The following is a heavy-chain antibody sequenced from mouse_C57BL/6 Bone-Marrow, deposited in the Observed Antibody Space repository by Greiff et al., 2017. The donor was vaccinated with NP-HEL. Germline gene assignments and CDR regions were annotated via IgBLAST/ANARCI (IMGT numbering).Heavy chain of an antibody. D-gene: IGHD2-3*01. V-gene: IGHV5-6*01. CDR1: GFTFSSYG. J-gene: IGHJ3*01. CDR3: ESPSDDHVAGIAY. Sequence: EVQLVESGGDLVKPGGSLKLSCAASGFTFSSYGMSWVRQTPDKRLEWVATISSGGSYTYSPDSVNVRFTISRDNARKTKYLQMGSMTTEDTAMYSCESPSDDHVAGIAYWGQGTLVTVSA. CDR2: ISSGGSYT.